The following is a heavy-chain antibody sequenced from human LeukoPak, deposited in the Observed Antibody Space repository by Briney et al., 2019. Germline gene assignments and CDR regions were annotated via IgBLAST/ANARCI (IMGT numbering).Heavy chain of an antibody. CDR2: FYANGRP. J-gene: IGHJ6*03. CDR1: GGPINSHY. V-gene: IGHV4-4*07. CDR3: ARENYYYSYYIDI. Sequence: SETLSLTCTVSGGPINSHYWNWIRQPADKGLEWIGRFYANGRPEFNPSLQRRVSMSLDPAKNQFILNLSSVTAADTAVYYRARENYYYSYYIDIWGKGTTVIVSS.